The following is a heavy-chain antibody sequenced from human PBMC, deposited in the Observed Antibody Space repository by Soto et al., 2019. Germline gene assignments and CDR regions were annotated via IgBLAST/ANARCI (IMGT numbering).Heavy chain of an antibody. CDR3: ASTIMVRGVISAFDI. V-gene: IGHV4-39*02. CDR1: DGSIETSSYY. Sequence: SVTLSLTSIVSDGSIETSSYYWGWIRQPPGKGLEWIGNIYYSGDTYYNLSLKSRVTISVDTSKNHFSLNLSSVTAADTAVYYCASTIMVRGVISAFDIWGQGTMVTVSS. D-gene: IGHD3-10*01. J-gene: IGHJ3*02. CDR2: IYYSGDT.